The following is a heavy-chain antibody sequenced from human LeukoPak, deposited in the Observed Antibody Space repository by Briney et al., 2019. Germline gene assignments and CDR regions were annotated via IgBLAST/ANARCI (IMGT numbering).Heavy chain of an antibody. D-gene: IGHD1-26*01. V-gene: IGHV3-48*03. CDR2: ISSSGSTI. CDR1: GFTFSSYE. Sequence: QTGGSLRLSCAASGFTFSSYEMNWVRQAPGKGLEWVSYISSSGSTIYYADSVKGRFTISRDNAKNSLYLQMNSLRAEDTAVYYCARDGNPYVVGATTLVDYWGQGTLVTVSS. J-gene: IGHJ4*02. CDR3: ARDGNPYVVGATTLVDY.